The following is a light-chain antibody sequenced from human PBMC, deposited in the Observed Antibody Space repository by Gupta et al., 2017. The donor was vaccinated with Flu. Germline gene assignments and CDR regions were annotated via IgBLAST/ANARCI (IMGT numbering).Light chain of an antibody. J-gene: IGLJ3*02. CDR2: EVN. CDR3: SSYADINNICV. Sequence: QSALTQPASVSGSPGQSITISCTGTSSDIGNTDLISWYQQHPGTAPKFFISEVNKRPSGVSERFSGSKSGSTASLTISGLQAEDEADYYCSSYADINNICVFGGGTRLTVL. V-gene: IGLV2-23*02. CDR1: SSDIGNTDL.